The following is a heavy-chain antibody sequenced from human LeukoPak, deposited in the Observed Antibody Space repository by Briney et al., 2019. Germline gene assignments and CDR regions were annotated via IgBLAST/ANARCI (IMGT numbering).Heavy chain of an antibody. Sequence: GGSLRLSCVASGFTFTRNCMHWVRQAPGKGLEWVAAIPHDGSNALYADSVKGRFTISRDDSKNTQYLQMNSLRIEDSAMYYCATGSDYYYASWGRGTLVAVSS. CDR2: IPHDGSNA. CDR1: GFTFTRNC. CDR3: ATGSDYYYAS. D-gene: IGHD3-3*01. V-gene: IGHV3-30*03. J-gene: IGHJ5*02.